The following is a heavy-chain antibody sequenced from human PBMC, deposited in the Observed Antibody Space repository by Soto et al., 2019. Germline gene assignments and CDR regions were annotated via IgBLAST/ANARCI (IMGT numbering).Heavy chain of an antibody. CDR2: IIPIFGTA. D-gene: IGHD2-21*02. CDR1: GGTLSSYA. V-gene: IGHV1-69*01. CDR3: ARVVVVTAMGWFEH. J-gene: IGHJ5*02. Sequence: QVQLVQSGAEVKKPGSSVKVSCKSSGGTLSSYAISSVRQAPGHGLECMGGIIPIFGTANYAQKFQGRVTITADESTITAYMELGSLRSEDTAVYYCARVVVVTAMGWFEHWGQGTLVTVSS.